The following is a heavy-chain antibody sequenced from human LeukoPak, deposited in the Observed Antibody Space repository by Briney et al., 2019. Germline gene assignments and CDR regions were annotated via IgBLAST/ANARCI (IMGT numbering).Heavy chain of an antibody. V-gene: IGHV3-21*01. J-gene: IGHJ4*02. Sequence: PGGSLTLSCAASGFSFSSCSMNWVRQAPGKGLEWVSSISSRGSHMYYADSVKGRFTVSRDNAKNSLHLHMSSLRVEDTAVYYCARDTTAVANDYWGQGTLVTVSS. D-gene: IGHD6-19*01. CDR1: GFSFSSCS. CDR2: ISSRGSHM. CDR3: ARDTTAVANDY.